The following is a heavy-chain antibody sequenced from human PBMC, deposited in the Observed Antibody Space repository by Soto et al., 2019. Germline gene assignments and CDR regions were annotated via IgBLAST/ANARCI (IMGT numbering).Heavy chain of an antibody. Sequence: QVQLQESGPGLVKPSGTLSLTCAVSGGSISSSNWWSWVRQPPGKGLEWIGAIYHRGNTNYNPTLNRRVTISVDKSKNQFSLKLSSVTAADTAVYYCASVRGGYYYAMDVWGQGTTVTVSS. CDR3: ASVRGGYYYAMDV. V-gene: IGHV4-4*02. CDR1: GGSISSSNW. J-gene: IGHJ6*02. D-gene: IGHD3-10*02. CDR2: IYHRGNT.